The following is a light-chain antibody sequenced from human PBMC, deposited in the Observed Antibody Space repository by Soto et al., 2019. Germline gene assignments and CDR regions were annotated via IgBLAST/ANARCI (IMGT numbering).Light chain of an antibody. CDR3: QQRIIWPLT. CDR2: DTS. V-gene: IGKV3-11*01. J-gene: IGKJ4*01. Sequence: EIVLTQSPATLSLSPGKRATLSCRASQSVSNFLAWYQQKAGQAPRLLIYDTSNRAGGIPARFSGSGSGTDFTLTISSLEPEDFAVYYCQQRIIWPLTFGGGTKVEIK. CDR1: QSVSNF.